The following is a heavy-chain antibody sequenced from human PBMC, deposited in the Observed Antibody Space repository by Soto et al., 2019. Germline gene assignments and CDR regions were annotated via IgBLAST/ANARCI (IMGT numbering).Heavy chain of an antibody. CDR1: GDSVSSNSAA. J-gene: IGHJ6*02. Sequence: PSQTLSLTCVISGDSVSSNSAAWNWIRQSPSRGLEWLGRTYYRSQWYNDYAVSVKGRIIINPDTSKNQFSLQLSSVTPEDTAVYYCARTVARDYYHKRVDVWGQGTTVTGSS. CDR2: TYYRSQWYN. D-gene: IGHD6-19*01. CDR3: ARTVARDYYHKRVDV. V-gene: IGHV6-1*01.